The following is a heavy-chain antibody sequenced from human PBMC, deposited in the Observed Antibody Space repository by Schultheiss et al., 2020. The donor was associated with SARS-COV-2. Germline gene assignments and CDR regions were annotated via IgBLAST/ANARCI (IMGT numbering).Heavy chain of an antibody. V-gene: IGHV3-48*03. CDR2: ISSSGSTI. D-gene: IGHD2-2*01. Sequence: GGSLRLSCAASGFTFSSYEMNWVRQAPGKGLEWVSYISSSGSTIYYADSVKGRFTISRDNAKNSLYLQMNSLRAEDTAVYYCARNSLEDIVVVPAAHPLSSYYYMDVWGKGTTVTVSS. CDR3: ARNSLEDIVVVPAAHPLSSYYYMDV. J-gene: IGHJ6*03. CDR1: GFTFSSYE.